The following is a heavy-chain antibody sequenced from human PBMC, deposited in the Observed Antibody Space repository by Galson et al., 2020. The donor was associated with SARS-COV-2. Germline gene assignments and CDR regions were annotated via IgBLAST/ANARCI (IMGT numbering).Heavy chain of an antibody. V-gene: IGHV3-33*01. CDR3: ARGTGSPPSSLIDY. CDR1: GFTFSSYG. Sequence: GGSLRLSCAASGFTFSSYGMHWVRQAPGKGLEWVAVIWYDGSNKYYADSVKGRFTISRDNSKNTLYLQMNSLRAEDTAVYYCARGTGSPPSSLIDYWGQGTLVTVSS. D-gene: IGHD2-15*01. CDR2: IWYDGSNK. J-gene: IGHJ4*02.